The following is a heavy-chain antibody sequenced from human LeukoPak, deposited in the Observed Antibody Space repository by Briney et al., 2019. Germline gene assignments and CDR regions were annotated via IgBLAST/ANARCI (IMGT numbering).Heavy chain of an antibody. CDR1: GFTFSSYA. Sequence: PGGSLRLSCAASGFTFSSYAMNWVRQAPGKGLEWVSTISGSGTVTYYADSVKGRFTISRDNSKDTVYLQMNSLRVEDTAVYYCAAGWGFFEYWGQGTLVTVSS. D-gene: IGHD7-27*01. V-gene: IGHV3-23*01. CDR3: AAGWGFFEY. CDR2: ISGSGTVT. J-gene: IGHJ4*02.